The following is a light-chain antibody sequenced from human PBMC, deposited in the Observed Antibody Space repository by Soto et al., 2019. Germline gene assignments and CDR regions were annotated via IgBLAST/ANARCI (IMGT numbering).Light chain of an antibody. CDR3: QQYNNESYT. CDR1: QNIDKW. CDR2: DAS. V-gene: IGKV1-5*01. Sequence: DIQMTQSPSTRSASVGDRVTITCRASQNIDKWLAWYQQKPGKAPNLLICDASDLQEGVPSRFSGSGSGTEFTLTISSLQPDDCAIYYCQQYNNESYTFGQGTKVDIK. J-gene: IGKJ2*01.